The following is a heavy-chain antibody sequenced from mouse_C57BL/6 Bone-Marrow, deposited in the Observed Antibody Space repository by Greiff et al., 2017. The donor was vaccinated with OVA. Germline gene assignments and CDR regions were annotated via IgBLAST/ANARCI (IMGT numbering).Heavy chain of an antibody. V-gene: IGHV5-6*01. D-gene: IGHD2-4*01. J-gene: IGHJ3*01. CDR1: GFTFSSYG. Sequence: EVQGVESGGDLVKPGGSLKLSCAASGFTFSSYGMSWVRQTPDKRLEWVATISSGGSYTYYPDSVKGRFTISRDNAKNTPYLQMSSLTSEDTAMYYCARHYYDYDGEFAYWGQGTLVTVSA. CDR3: ARHYYDYDGEFAY. CDR2: ISSGGSYT.